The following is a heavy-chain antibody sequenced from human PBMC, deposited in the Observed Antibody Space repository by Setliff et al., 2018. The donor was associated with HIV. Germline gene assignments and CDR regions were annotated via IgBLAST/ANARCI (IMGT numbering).Heavy chain of an antibody. V-gene: IGHV1-69*04. CDR1: GDTFRSYA. J-gene: IGHJ5*02. D-gene: IGHD3-3*01. Sequence: SVKVSCKASGDTFRSYAISWVRQAPGQGPEWMGRIIPALGTANYAPKFKDRVTISADKSTRTAYIDLTSLTFDDTGVYYCARDIGDDFWSGYSNWFDPWGQGTLVTVSS. CDR2: IIPALGTA. CDR3: ARDIGDDFWSGYSNWFDP.